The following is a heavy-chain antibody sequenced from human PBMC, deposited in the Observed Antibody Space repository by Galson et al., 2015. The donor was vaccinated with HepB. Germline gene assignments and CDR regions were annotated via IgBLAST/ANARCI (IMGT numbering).Heavy chain of an antibody. Sequence: SETLSLTCAVYGGSFSGYYWSWIRQPPGKGLEWIGEINHSGSTNYNPSLKSRVTISVDTSKNQFSLKLSSVTAADTAVYYCARGPNGNEMPDYYYGMDVWGQGTTVTVSS. V-gene: IGHV4-34*01. CDR2: INHSGST. CDR1: GGSFSGYY. CDR3: ARGPNGNEMPDYYYGMDV. J-gene: IGHJ6*02. D-gene: IGHD5-24*01.